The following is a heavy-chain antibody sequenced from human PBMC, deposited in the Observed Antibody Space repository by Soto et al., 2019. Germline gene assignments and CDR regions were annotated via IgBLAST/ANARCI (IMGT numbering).Heavy chain of an antibody. D-gene: IGHD6-13*01. CDR1: GYTFTSYG. J-gene: IGHJ4*02. V-gene: IGHV1-18*01. Sequence: VASVKVSCKASGYTFTSYGISWVRQAPGQGLEWMGWISAYNGNTNYAQKLQGRVTMTTDTSTSTAYVELRSLRSDDTAVYYCARDHSGAAASQYYWGQGTLVTVSS. CDR2: ISAYNGNT. CDR3: ARDHSGAAASQYY.